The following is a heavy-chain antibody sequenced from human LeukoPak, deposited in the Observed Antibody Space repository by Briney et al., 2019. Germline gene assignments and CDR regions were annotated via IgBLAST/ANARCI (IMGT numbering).Heavy chain of an antibody. V-gene: IGHV1-2*02. Sequence: ASVKVSFKASGYTFTVYYMHWVRQAPGQGLEWMGWINPNSGGTNYVQKFQGRVTITRDTAISTAYMELSRLRSDDTAVYYCARGLFSSSSFARDYWGQGTLVTVSS. CDR2: INPNSGGT. CDR3: ARGLFSSSSFARDY. J-gene: IGHJ4*02. D-gene: IGHD6-6*01. CDR1: GYTFTVYY.